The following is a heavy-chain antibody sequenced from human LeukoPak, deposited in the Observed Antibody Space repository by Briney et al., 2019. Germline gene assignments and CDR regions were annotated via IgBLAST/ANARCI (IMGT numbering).Heavy chain of an antibody. CDR1: GGSISSYY. J-gene: IGHJ4*02. Sequence: SETLSLTCTVSGGSISSYYWSWIRQPPGKGLEWIGYIYYSGSTNYNPSLKSRVTISVDTSKNQFSLKLSSVTAADTAVYYCARLGGVNNFDYWGQGTLVISSS. V-gene: IGHV4-59*08. D-gene: IGHD2-8*02. CDR3: ARLGGVNNFDY. CDR2: IYYSGST.